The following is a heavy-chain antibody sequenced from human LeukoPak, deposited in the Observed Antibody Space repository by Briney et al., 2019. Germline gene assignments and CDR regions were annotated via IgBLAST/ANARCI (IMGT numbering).Heavy chain of an antibody. Sequence: GGSLRLSCAASGFTFSSYGMHWVRQAPGKGLEWVAVISYDGSNKYYADSVKGRFTISRDNSKNTLYLQMNSLRAEDTAVYYCAKDLIAAAGTTSGYWGQGTLVTVSS. CDR1: GFTFSSYG. CDR3: AKDLIAAAGTTSGY. J-gene: IGHJ4*02. V-gene: IGHV3-30*18. D-gene: IGHD6-13*01. CDR2: ISYDGSNK.